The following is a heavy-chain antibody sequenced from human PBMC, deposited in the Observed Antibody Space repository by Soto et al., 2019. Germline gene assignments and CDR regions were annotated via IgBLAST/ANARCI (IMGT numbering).Heavy chain of an antibody. J-gene: IGHJ5*02. CDR3: VRDRSRNWFDP. Sequence: PGGSLRLSCAASGFTFILYWMHWVRQVPWKGLVWVSRINGAGSSITYADSVKGRFTISRDNAKNTLYLQMNSLRAEDTAVYYCVRDRSRNWFDPWGLGTLVTVSS. CDR1: GFTFILYW. D-gene: IGHD2-15*01. CDR2: INGAGSSI. V-gene: IGHV3-74*03.